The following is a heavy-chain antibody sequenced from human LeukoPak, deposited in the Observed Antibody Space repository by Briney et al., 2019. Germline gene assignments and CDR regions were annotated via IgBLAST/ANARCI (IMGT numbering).Heavy chain of an antibody. J-gene: IGHJ4*02. CDR2: ITSDAYI. Sequence: GGSLRLSCAASGFALSSSNLNWFRQAPGKGLEWVSSITSDAYIYYADSLKGRFSISRDNAKNSVYLQMISLRAEDTAVYYCARVDYGDYGVDYCGQGTLVTVSS. V-gene: IGHV3-21*01. CDR1: GFALSSSN. D-gene: IGHD4-17*01. CDR3: ARVDYGDYGVDY.